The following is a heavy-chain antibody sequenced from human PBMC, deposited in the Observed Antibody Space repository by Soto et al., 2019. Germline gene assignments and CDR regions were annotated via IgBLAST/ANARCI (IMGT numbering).Heavy chain of an antibody. Sequence: SETLSLTCTVSGGSITNYYWSWIRQSPEKGLEWIGYIYYSGSTNYNPSLKSRATISVDRSKNQVSLKLRSVTAVDSAVYYCARDFPNVANLHYYGMDVWGQGTTVTVSS. CDR2: IYYSGST. J-gene: IGHJ6*02. D-gene: IGHD1-1*01. CDR3: ARDFPNVANLHYYGMDV. V-gene: IGHV4-59*01. CDR1: GGSITNYY.